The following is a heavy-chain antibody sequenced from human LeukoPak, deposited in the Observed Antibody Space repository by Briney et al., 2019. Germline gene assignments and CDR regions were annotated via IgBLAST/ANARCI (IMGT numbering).Heavy chain of an antibody. CDR3: AALRPNYYDSSGYYFDY. D-gene: IGHD3-22*01. J-gene: IGHJ4*02. CDR1: GYTFTSYG. CDR2: ISAYNGNT. V-gene: IGHV1-18*01. Sequence: ASVKVSCKASGYTFTSYGISWVRQAPGQGLEWMGWISAYNGNTNYAQKLQGRVTMTTDTSTSTAYMELRSLRSDDTAVYYCAALRPNYYDSSGYYFDYWGQGTLVTVSS.